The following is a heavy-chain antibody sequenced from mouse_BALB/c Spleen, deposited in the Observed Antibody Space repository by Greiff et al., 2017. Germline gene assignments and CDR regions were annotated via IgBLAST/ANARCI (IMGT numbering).Heavy chain of an antibody. J-gene: IGHJ2*01. CDR1: GFTFSSFG. Sequence: EVNVVESGGGLVQPGGSRKLSCAASGFTFSSFGMHWVRQAPEKGLEWVAYISSGSSTIYYADTVKGRFTISRDNPKNTLFLQMTSLRSEDTAMYYCARSPFDYWGQGTTLTVSS. CDR3: ARSPFDY. V-gene: IGHV5-17*02. CDR2: ISSGSSTI.